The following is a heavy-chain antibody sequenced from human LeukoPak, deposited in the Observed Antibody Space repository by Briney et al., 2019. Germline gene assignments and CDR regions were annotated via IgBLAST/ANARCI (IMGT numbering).Heavy chain of an antibody. D-gene: IGHD3-22*01. Sequence: GRSLRLSCAASGFTFSDYAMHWVRQAPGKGLEWVTVISYDGSNKYYADSVKGRFTISRDNSKNTVYLQMNSLRVEDTAVYYCARSLGYYDSNYPLTPWGQGTLVTVSS. CDR3: ARSLGYYDSNYPLTP. CDR1: GFTFSDYA. J-gene: IGHJ1*01. V-gene: IGHV3-30*04. CDR2: ISYDGSNK.